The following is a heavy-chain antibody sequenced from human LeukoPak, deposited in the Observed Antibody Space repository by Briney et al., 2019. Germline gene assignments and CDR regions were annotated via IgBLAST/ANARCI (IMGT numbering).Heavy chain of an antibody. V-gene: IGHV3-74*01. Sequence: GGSLRLSCVGTGFPFSSYWMHWVRQVPGKGLVWVVRINEDGSIRNYADSVKGRFTVSRDNAKNTLHLQMNSLRGEDTAVFYCARDLGGRWGYWGQGTLVTVSS. J-gene: IGHJ4*02. CDR2: INEDGSIR. CDR3: ARDLGGRWGY. CDR1: GFPFSSYW. D-gene: IGHD5-24*01.